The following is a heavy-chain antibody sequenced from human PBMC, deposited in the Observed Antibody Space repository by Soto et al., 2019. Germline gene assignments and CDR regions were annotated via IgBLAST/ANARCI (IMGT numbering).Heavy chain of an antibody. J-gene: IGHJ1*01. CDR2: ISSSGSTI. V-gene: IGHV3-48*03. Sequence: PGGSLRLSCAASGFTFSSYEMNWVRQAPGKGLEWVSYISSSGSTIYYADSVKGRFTISRDNAKNSLYLQMNSLRAEDTAVYYCASPPYDSSGYYRAEYFQHWGQGTMVTVSS. CDR3: ASPPYDSSGYYRAEYFQH. D-gene: IGHD3-22*01. CDR1: GFTFSSYE.